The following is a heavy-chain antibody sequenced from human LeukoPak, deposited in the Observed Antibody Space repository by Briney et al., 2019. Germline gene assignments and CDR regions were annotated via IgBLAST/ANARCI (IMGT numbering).Heavy chain of an antibody. J-gene: IGHJ4*02. V-gene: IGHV1-2*02. CDR2: INPNSGGT. CDR1: GYTFTGYY. Sequence: GASVKVSCKASGYTFTGYYMHWVRQAPGQGLEWMGWINPNSGGTNYAQKSQGRVTMTRDTSISTAYMELSRLRSDDTAAYYCAAAYYDSSGYYYVDYWGQGTLVTASS. CDR3: AAAYYDSSGYYYVDY. D-gene: IGHD3-22*01.